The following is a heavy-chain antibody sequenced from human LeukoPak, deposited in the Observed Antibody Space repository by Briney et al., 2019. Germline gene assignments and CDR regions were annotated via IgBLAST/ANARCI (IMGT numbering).Heavy chain of an antibody. CDR2: IYYSGST. CDR3: ARRYGYSSGWYPINWFDP. CDR1: GGSLSTTSW. J-gene: IGHJ5*02. V-gene: IGHV4-39*07. D-gene: IGHD6-19*01. Sequence: PSETLSLTCAVSGGSLSTTSWWVWLRQPPGKGLEWIGSIYYSGSTYYNPSLKSRVTISVDTSKNQFSLKLSSVAAADTAVYYCARRYGYSSGWYPINWFDPWGQGTLVTVSS.